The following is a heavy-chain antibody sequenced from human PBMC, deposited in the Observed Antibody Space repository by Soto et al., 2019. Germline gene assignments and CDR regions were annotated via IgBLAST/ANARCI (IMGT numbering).Heavy chain of an antibody. CDR2: ISYDGSNK. J-gene: IGHJ4*02. D-gene: IGHD5-18*01. CDR1: GFTFSSYG. Sequence: QVQLVESGGGVVQPGRSLRLSCAASGFTFSSYGMHWVRQAPGKGLEWVAVISYDGSNKYYADSVKGRFTISRDNSKNTLYLQMNSLRAEDTAVYYCAKLPGAMGPRIDYWGQGTLVTVSS. CDR3: AKLPGAMGPRIDY. V-gene: IGHV3-30*18.